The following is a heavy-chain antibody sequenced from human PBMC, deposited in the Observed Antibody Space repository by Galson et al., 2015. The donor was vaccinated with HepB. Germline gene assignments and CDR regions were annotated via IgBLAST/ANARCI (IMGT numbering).Heavy chain of an antibody. CDR1: GFTFSSYA. CDR2: ISYDGSNK. J-gene: IGHJ4*02. V-gene: IGHV3-30*04. Sequence: SLRLSCAASGFTFSSYAMHWVRQAPGKGLEWVAVISYDGSNKYYADSVKGRFTISRDNSKNTLYLQMNSLRAEDTAVYYCARDDYGDYGVGSFFDYWGQGTLVTVSS. CDR3: ARDDYGDYGVGSFFDY. D-gene: IGHD4-17*01.